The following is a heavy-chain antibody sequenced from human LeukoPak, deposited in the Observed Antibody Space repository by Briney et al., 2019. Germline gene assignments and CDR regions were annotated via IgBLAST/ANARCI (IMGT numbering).Heavy chain of an antibody. V-gene: IGHV4-30-4*02. D-gene: IGHD3-10*01. J-gene: IGHJ4*02. Sequence: SETLSLTCTVSGGSISSGDYYWSWIRQPPGKGLEWIAYISHSGGTYYNPSLKSRATISLDTSRNQFSLKLSSVTAADTAVYYCARMRGADYYGSGSYDYWGQGTLVTVSS. CDR3: ARMRGADYYGSGSYDY. CDR1: GGSISSGDYY. CDR2: ISHSGGT.